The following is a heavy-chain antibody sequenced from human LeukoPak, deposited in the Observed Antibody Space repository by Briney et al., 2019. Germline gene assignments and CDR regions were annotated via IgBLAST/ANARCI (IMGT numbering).Heavy chain of an antibody. CDR1: GGSISSYF. CDR3: ARRVSEVAPTLPNGENWFDS. CDR2: IYISGST. D-gene: IGHD1-26*01. V-gene: IGHV4-4*07. J-gene: IGHJ5*01. Sequence: SETLSLTCTVSGGSISSYFWNWIRQPAGKGLEWIGRIYISGSTIYNPSLKSRVTLSVDTSKNQVSLKLSSVTAADTAMYYCARRVSEVAPTLPNGENWFDSWGQGALVTVSS.